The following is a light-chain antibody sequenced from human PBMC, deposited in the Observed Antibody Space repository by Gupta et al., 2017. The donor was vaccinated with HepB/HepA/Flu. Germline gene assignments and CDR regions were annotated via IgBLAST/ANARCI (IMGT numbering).Light chain of an antibody. J-gene: IGKJ5*01. Sequence: EIVLTQSPATLSLSPGEGATLSCRASQSVSSYLAWYQQNPGQAPRLLIYDASNRATGIPARFSGSGSGTDFTLTISSLEPEDSAVYYCLQRSNWPITFGQGTRLEIK. CDR2: DAS. V-gene: IGKV3-11*01. CDR1: QSVSSY. CDR3: LQRSNWPIT.